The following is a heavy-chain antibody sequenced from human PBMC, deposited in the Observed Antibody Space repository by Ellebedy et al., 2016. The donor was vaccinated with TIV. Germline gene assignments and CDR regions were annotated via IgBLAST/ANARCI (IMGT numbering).Heavy chain of an antibody. CDR1: GGSFSGYY. Sequence: SETLSLTXAVYGGSFSGYYWSWIRQPPGKGLEWIGYIYYSGSTNYNPSLKSRVTISVDTSKNQFSLKLSSVTAADTAVYYCARDRGEGAFDIWGQGTMVTVSS. D-gene: IGHD3-16*01. CDR2: IYYSGST. V-gene: IGHV4-59*01. CDR3: ARDRGEGAFDI. J-gene: IGHJ3*02.